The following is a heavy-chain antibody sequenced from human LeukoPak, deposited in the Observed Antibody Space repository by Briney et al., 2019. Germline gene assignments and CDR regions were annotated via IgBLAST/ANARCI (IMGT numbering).Heavy chain of an antibody. CDR2: IYDSGSA. J-gene: IGHJ6*03. CDR3: ARVLQNYYHLDV. D-gene: IGHD3-3*01. Sequence: PPQTLSLTCAVYGGSPRSYYWGWIRPPPGEGLGWIWYIYDSGSANYKSSLESRVTMTLDTSKNQFSLKLNSVTAADTAVYYCARVLQNYYHLDVWGKGTTVTVSS. CDR1: GGSPRSYY. V-gene: IGHV4-59*01.